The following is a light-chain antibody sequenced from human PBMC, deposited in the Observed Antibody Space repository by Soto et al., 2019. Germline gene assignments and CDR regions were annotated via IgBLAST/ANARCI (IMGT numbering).Light chain of an antibody. CDR3: QVRTNWSIA. V-gene: IGKV3-11*01. CDR1: QSVSSY. J-gene: IGKJ5*01. CDR2: DAS. Sequence: EFVLTQSPSTLSLSPGERATLSCRASQSVSSYLAWYQQKPGQAPRLLIYDASNRATGIPARFSGTGSGTDFNLTINNLEPEDFAVYYCQVRTNWSIAFGRGTRLEIK.